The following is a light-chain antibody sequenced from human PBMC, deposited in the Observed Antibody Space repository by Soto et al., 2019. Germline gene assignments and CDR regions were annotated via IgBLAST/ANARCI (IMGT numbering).Light chain of an antibody. J-gene: IGLJ1*01. CDR3: SSFAGSYTHV. V-gene: IGLV2-11*01. CDR1: NSDVGGYNY. Sequence: QSVLTQPRSVSGSPGQAVTFSCTGSNSDVGGYNYVSWYQQHPDKAPKLIIYDVTKRPSGVADRFSGSKSGNTASLTISGLQTEDDADYFCSSFAGSYTHVFGTGTKVTVL. CDR2: DVT.